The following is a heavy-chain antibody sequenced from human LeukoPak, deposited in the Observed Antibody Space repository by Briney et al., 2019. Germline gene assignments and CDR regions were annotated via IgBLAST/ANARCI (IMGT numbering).Heavy chain of an antibody. V-gene: IGHV3-23*01. J-gene: IGHJ4*02. CDR1: GFTFSSYA. Sequence: GGSLRLSCAASGFTFSSYAMRWVRQAPGKGLEWVSGISGSGGSTYYADSVKGRFTISRDNSKNTLYLQMNSLRAEDTAVYYCARPNYYDSSGLGYWGQGTLVTVSS. CDR2: ISGSGGST. CDR3: ARPNYYDSSGLGY. D-gene: IGHD3-22*01.